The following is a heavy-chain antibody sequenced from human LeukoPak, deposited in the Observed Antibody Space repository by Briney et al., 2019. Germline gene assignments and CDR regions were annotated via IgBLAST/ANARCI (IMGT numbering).Heavy chain of an antibody. V-gene: IGHV4-34*01. Sequence: SETLSLTCAVYGGSFSDYYWSWIRQPPGKGLEWIGEINHSGSTNYNPSLKSRVTISVDTSKNQFSLKLSSVTAADTAVYYCARGPLYCSSTSCFGVFDYWGQGTLVTVSS. J-gene: IGHJ4*02. CDR1: GGSFSDYY. CDR2: INHSGST. CDR3: ARGPLYCSSTSCFGVFDY. D-gene: IGHD2-2*01.